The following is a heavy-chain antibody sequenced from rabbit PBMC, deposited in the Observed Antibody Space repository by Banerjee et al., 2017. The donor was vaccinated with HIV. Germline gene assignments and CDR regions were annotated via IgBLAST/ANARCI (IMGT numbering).Heavy chain of an antibody. V-gene: IGHV1S45*01. CDR2: IYAGSSGST. J-gene: IGHJ4*01. D-gene: IGHD2-1*01. Sequence: QEQLEESGGDLVKPEGSLTLTCTASGFSFSSSYYMCWVRQAPGKGLEWIACIYAGSSGSTYYASWAKGRFTISKTSSTTVTLQMTSLTAADTATYFCARGGDYYNLWGQGTLVTVS. CDR1: GFSFSSSYY. CDR3: ARGGDYYNL.